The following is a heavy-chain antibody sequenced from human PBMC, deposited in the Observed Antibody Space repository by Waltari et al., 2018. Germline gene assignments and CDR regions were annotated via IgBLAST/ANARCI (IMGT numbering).Heavy chain of an antibody. CDR1: GGSFSGYY. D-gene: IGHD3-16*02. CDR2: INHSGST. CDR3: ARGILHLGELSAFDI. Sequence: QVQLQQWGAGLLKPSETLSLTCAVYGGSFSGYYWSWIRQPPGKGLEWIGEINHSGSTNYNPSLKSRVTISVDTSKNQFSLKLSSVTAADTAVYYCARGILHLGELSAFDIWGQGIMVTVSS. J-gene: IGHJ3*02. V-gene: IGHV4-34*01.